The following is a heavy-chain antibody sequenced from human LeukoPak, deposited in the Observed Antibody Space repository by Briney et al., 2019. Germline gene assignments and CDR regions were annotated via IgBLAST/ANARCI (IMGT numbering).Heavy chain of an antibody. J-gene: IGHJ4*02. V-gene: IGHV3-7*01. Sequence: GGSLRLSCAASGFTFSSYWMSWVRQAPGKGLEWVAYIREDGSQKYYADSVKGRFTISRDNAKSSLDLQMNSLRAEDTAVYYCTRGDGAVPWGQGTLVTVSS. D-gene: IGHD1-1*01. CDR1: GFTFSSYW. CDR3: TRGDGAVP. CDR2: IREDGSQK.